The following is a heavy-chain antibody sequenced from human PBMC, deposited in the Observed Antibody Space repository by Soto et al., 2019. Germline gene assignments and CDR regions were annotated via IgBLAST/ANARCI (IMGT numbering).Heavy chain of an antibody. J-gene: IGHJ6*02. CDR3: ARVSGYCSSTSCYGGDTGMDV. V-gene: IGHV3-21*01. CDR1: GFTFSSYS. Sequence: GGSLRLSCAASGFTFSSYSMNWVRQAPGKGLEWVSSISSSSSYIYYADSVKGRFTISRDNAKNSLYLQMNSLRAEDTAVYYCARVSGYCSSTSCYGGDTGMDVCGQGTTVTVSS. D-gene: IGHD2-2*01. CDR2: ISSSSSYI.